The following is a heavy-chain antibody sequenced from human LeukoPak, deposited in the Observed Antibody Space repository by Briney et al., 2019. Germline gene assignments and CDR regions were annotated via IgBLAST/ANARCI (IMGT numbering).Heavy chain of an antibody. CDR2: IYYSGST. V-gene: IGHV4-61*08. J-gene: IGHJ3*02. CDR1: GGSISSGGYY. D-gene: IGHD1-14*01. CDR3: ARGESGNHAGFFDI. Sequence: SETLSLTCTVSGGSISSGGYYWTWIRQPPGKELEWIGFIYYSGSTNYSPSLKSRVTISVDTSKNQFSLKLSSVTAADTAVYYCARGESGNHAGFFDIWGQGTMVTVSS.